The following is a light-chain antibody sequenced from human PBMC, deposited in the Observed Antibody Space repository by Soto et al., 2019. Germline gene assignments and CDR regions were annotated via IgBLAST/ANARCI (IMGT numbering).Light chain of an antibody. J-gene: IGKJ1*01. Sequence: EIVMPQSPATLSVSPWERATLSCRASQSVSSNLAWYQQKPGQAPRLLLYEASNRAAGIPARFSGSGSGTDFTLTISSLEPEDFAVYYGQQRTNWPPWTFGQGTKVDIK. CDR2: EAS. V-gene: IGKV3-11*01. CDR3: QQRTNWPPWT. CDR1: QSVSSN.